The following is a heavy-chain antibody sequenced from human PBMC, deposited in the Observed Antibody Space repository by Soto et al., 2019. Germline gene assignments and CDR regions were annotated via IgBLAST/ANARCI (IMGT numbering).Heavy chain of an antibody. CDR2: IYYSGST. Sequence: QVQLQESGPGLVKPSQTLSLTCTVSGGSISSGDYFWSWIRQPPGKGLEWFGYIYYSGSTYYNPSLKSRVTISVDTSKNQFSLKLSSVTAADTAVYYCARDLSNYDSSGYRRIRFDPWGQGTLVTVSS. V-gene: IGHV4-30-4*01. CDR1: GGSISSGDYF. CDR3: ARDLSNYDSSGYRRIRFDP. J-gene: IGHJ5*02. D-gene: IGHD3-22*01.